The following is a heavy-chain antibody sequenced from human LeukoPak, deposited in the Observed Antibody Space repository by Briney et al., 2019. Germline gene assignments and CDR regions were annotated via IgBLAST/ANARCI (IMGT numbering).Heavy chain of an antibody. D-gene: IGHD1-26*01. CDR2: INHSVST. J-gene: IGHJ4*02. V-gene: IGHV4-34*01. CDR1: GGSFSGYY. Sequence: SETLSLTCAVYGGSFSGYYWSWIRQPPGKGLEWIGEINHSVSTNYNPSLKSRVTISVDTSENQFSLELSSVTAADTAVYYCARDMVGAYYFDYWGQGTLVTASS. CDR3: ARDMVGAYYFDY.